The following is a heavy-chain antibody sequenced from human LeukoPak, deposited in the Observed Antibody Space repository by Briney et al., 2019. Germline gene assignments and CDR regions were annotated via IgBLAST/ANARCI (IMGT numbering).Heavy chain of an antibody. CDR3: ARDRGYYYDSSGYYY. J-gene: IGHJ4*02. CDR1: GYTFTSYG. V-gene: IGHV1-18*01. D-gene: IGHD3-22*01. CDR2: ISAYNDNT. Sequence: ASVKVSCKASGYTFTSYGISWVRQAPGQGLEWMGWISAYNDNTNYAQKLQGRVTMTTDTSTSTAYMELRSLRSDDTAVYYCARDRGYYYDSSGYYYWGQGTLVTVSP.